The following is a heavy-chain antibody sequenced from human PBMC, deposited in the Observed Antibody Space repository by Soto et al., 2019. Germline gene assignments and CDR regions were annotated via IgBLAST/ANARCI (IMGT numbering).Heavy chain of an antibody. Sequence: QVYLVQSGAEVKKPGSSVKISCKASGGIFSSNTINWVRQAAGQGLEWMGGIIPLFGTANYAEKFQGRVTITADKSTKTGYMELKSLRSEDTAVYYCAGEAACGGDCYAFDSWGQGTLVTVSS. CDR2: IIPLFGTA. D-gene: IGHD2-21*02. CDR1: GGIFSSNT. CDR3: AGEAACGGDCYAFDS. J-gene: IGHJ4*02. V-gene: IGHV1-69*06.